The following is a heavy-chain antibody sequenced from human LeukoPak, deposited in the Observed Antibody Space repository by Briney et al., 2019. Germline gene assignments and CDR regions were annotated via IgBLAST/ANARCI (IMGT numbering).Heavy chain of an antibody. D-gene: IGHD6-19*01. CDR3: ASRSRRFTVAGRGALGY. CDR1: GGSFSGYY. Sequence: SETLSLTCAVYGGSFSGYYWSWIRQPPGKGLEWIGEINHSGSTNYNPSLKSRVTISVDTSKNKFSLKLSSVTAADTAVYYCASRSRRFTVAGRGALGYWGQGTLVTVSS. J-gene: IGHJ4*02. V-gene: IGHV4-34*01. CDR2: INHSGST.